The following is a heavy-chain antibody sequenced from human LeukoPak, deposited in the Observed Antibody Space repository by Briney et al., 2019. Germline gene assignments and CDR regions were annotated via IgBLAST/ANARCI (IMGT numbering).Heavy chain of an antibody. CDR2: INSDGTGT. V-gene: IGHV3-74*01. J-gene: IGHJ4*02. Sequence: GGSLRLSCAASGFNFRSYWMHWVRQAPGKGRVWVSRINSDGTGTYADSVKGRFTISRDNANNTLYLQMHSLRSDDTAVYYCTRDAGFCHSSGCWKPIDLWGQGALVTVSS. D-gene: IGHD3-22*01. CDR3: TRDAGFCHSSGCWKPIDL. CDR1: GFNFRSYW.